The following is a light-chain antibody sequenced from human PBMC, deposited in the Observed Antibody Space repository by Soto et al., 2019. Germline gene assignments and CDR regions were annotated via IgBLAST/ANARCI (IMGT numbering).Light chain of an antibody. CDR2: LERSGSY. J-gene: IGLJ2*01. Sequence: QPVLTQSSSASASLGSSVKLTCTLSSGHSSYIIAWHQQQPGKAPRYLMKLERSGSYNKGSEIPDRFSGSSSGADRYLTISNLQFEDEADYYCETWDSNTVVFGGGTKLTVL. CDR3: ETWDSNTVV. V-gene: IGLV4-60*02. CDR1: SGHSSYI.